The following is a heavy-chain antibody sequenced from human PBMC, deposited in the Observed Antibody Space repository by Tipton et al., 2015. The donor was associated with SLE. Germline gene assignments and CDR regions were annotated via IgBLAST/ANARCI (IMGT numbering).Heavy chain of an antibody. CDR2: VFRGGST. CDR1: GDSLSGQY. D-gene: IGHD3-3*01. J-gene: IGHJ4*02. V-gene: IGHV4-34*12. CDR3: ARGFFHDYWSAEQGRKSFYFDN. Sequence: TLSLTCSVYGDSLSGQYWSWIRQPPGKGLEWIGEVFRGGSTNYSPSLESRVTITVDMSKNQFSLRLISVTAADTAMYFCARGFFHDYWSAEQGRKSFYFDNWGQGALVTVSS.